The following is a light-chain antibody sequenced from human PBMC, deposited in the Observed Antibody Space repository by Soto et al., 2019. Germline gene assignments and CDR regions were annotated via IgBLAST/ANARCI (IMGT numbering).Light chain of an antibody. CDR2: EVS. CDR1: SSDVGGYNY. CDR3: SSYSNSSPLYV. Sequence: QSALTQPASVSGSPGQSITISCTGTSSDVGGYNYVSWYQQHPGKAPKLMIYEVSNRPSGISNRFSASKSGNTAFLTISGLQDEDEADYYCSSYSNSSPLYVFGTGTKLTVL. J-gene: IGLJ1*01. V-gene: IGLV2-14*01.